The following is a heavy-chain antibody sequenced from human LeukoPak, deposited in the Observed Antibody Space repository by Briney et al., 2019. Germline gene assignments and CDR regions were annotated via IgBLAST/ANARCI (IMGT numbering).Heavy chain of an antibody. D-gene: IGHD3-16*01. J-gene: IGHJ6*02. CDR3: ARRGGGHGLDA. CDR1: GYTFATYS. V-gene: IGHV1-3*01. CDR2: VNAGNGIT. Sequence: GASVKVSCKPSGYTFATYSMHWVRQAPGQRLEWMGWVNAGNGITKSSQKFQGRVTMTRDTSASTVYMELSSLTSEDTAVYYCARRGGGHGLDAWGQGTTVTVSS.